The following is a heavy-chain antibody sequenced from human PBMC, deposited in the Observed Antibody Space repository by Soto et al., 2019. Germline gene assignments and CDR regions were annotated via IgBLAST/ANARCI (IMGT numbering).Heavy chain of an antibody. CDR2: INAGNGNT. CDR3: ARDLTIFGVVILFDP. CDR1: GYTFTSYA. V-gene: IGHV1-3*01. Sequence: ASVKVSCKASGYTFTSYAMHWVRQAPGQRLEWMGWINAGNGNTKYSQKFQGRVTITRDTSASTAYMELSSLRSEDTAVYYCARDLTIFGVVILFDPWGQGTLVTVSS. D-gene: IGHD3-3*01. J-gene: IGHJ5*02.